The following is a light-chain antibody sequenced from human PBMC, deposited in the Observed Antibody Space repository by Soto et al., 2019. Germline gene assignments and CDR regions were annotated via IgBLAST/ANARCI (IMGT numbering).Light chain of an antibody. CDR1: QSVSSSY. CDR3: QQYGSSPALT. J-gene: IGKJ4*01. Sequence: ELTQSPGTLSLSPGERATLSCRASQSVSSSYLAWYQQKPGQAPRLLIYGASSRATGIPDRFSGSGSGTDFTLTISRLEPEGFAVYYCQQYGSSPALTFGGGTKVDIK. V-gene: IGKV3-20*01. CDR2: GAS.